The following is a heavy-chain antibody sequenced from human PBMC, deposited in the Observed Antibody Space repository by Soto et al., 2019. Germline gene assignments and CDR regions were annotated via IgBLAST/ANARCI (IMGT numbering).Heavy chain of an antibody. CDR3: ARARYSSSWQLGY. J-gene: IGHJ4*02. V-gene: IGHV1-69*02. CDR2: IIPILGIA. Sequence: QVQLVQSGAEVKKPGSSVKVSCKASGGTFSSYTISWVRQAPGQGLEWMGRIIPILGIANYAQKFQGRVKITADKSTSTAYMELSSLRSEDTAVYYCARARYSSSWQLGYWGQGTLVTVSS. CDR1: GGTFSSYT. D-gene: IGHD6-13*01.